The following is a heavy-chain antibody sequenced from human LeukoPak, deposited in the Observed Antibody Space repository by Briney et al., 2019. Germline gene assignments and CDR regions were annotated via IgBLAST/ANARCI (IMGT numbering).Heavy chain of an antibody. D-gene: IGHD5-24*01. V-gene: IGHV3-23*01. CDR2: ISGNGGRT. J-gene: IGHJ5*02. Sequence: GGSLRLSCAASGFTFSSYAMSWVRQAPGKGLEWVSAISGNGGRTYYADSVKGRFTISRDNSRNTLFLQMDSLRAEDTAVYYCAKVAEMDTILGKFDNWGQGTLVTVSS. CDR3: AKVAEMDTILGKFDN. CDR1: GFTFSSYA.